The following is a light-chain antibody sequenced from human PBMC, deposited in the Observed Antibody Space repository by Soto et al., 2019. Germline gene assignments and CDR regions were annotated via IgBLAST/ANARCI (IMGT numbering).Light chain of an antibody. CDR2: INRDGSH. J-gene: IGLJ2*01. CDR3: QTWGPGIRV. V-gene: IGLV4-69*01. Sequence: QSVLTQSPSASASLGASVKLTCTLNSGYSQYAIAWHQQQPEKGPRYLLKINRDGSHNKDDGIPDRFSGSSSGAECYLTISSLQSEDEADYYCQTWGPGIRVFGGGTKVTVL. CDR1: SGYSQYA.